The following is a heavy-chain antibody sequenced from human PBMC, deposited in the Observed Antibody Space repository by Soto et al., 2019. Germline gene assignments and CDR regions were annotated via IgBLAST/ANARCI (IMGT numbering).Heavy chain of an antibody. CDR3: ARVDNSMITFGGVIVIPDY. V-gene: IGHV3-11*06. J-gene: IGHJ4*02. D-gene: IGHD3-16*02. Sequence: GGSLRLSCAASGFTFSDYYMSWIRQAPGKGLEWVSYISSSSSYTNYADSVKGRFTISRDNAKNSLYLQMNSLRAEDTAVYYCARVDNSMITFGGVIVIPDYWGQGTLVTVSS. CDR2: ISSSSSYT. CDR1: GFTFSDYY.